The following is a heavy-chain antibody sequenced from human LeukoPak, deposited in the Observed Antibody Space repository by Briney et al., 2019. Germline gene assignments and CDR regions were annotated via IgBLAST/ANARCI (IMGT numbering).Heavy chain of an antibody. CDR3: ARGRIRYYDSSGYYSRTFDI. CDR2: ISAYNGNT. D-gene: IGHD3-22*01. V-gene: IGHV1-18*01. Sequence: ASVKVSCKASGYTFTSYGISWVRQAPGQGLEWMGWISAYNGNTNYAQKHQGRVTMTTDTSTSTAYMELRSLRSEDTAVYYCARGRIRYYDSSGYYSRTFDIWGQGTMVTVSS. CDR1: GYTFTSYG. J-gene: IGHJ3*02.